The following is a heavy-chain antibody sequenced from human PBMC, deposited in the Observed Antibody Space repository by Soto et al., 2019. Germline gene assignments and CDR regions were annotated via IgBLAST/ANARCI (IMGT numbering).Heavy chain of an antibody. CDR3: ARDRSYDSHVGYFDY. Sequence: PSETLSLTCTVSGGSISSGGYYWSWIRQHPGKGLEWIGYIYYSGSTYYNPSLKSRVTISVDTSKNQFSLKLSSVTAADTAVYYCARDRSYDSHVGYFDYWGQGTLVTAPQ. V-gene: IGHV4-31*03. J-gene: IGHJ4*02. CDR2: IYYSGST. D-gene: IGHD3-22*01. CDR1: GGSISSGGYY.